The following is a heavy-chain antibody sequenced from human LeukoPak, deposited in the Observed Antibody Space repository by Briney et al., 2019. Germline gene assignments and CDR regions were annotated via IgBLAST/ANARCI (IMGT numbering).Heavy chain of an antibody. CDR3: ASYSSSSGNFDY. CDR2: IIPIFGTA. Sequence: SVKVSCKASGGTCSSYAISWVRQAPGQGLEWMGGIIPIFGTANYAQKFQGRVTITTDESTSTAYMELSSLRSEDTAVYYCASYSSSSGNFDYWGQGTLVTVSS. D-gene: IGHD6-6*01. CDR1: GGTCSSYA. V-gene: IGHV1-69*05. J-gene: IGHJ4*02.